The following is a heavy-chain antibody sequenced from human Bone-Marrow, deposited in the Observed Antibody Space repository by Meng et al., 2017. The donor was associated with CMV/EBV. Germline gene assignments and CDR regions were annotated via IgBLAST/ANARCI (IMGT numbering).Heavy chain of an antibody. D-gene: IGHD2-2*01. Sequence: SQTLSLTCAVYGGSFSGYYWSWIRQPPGKGLEWIGEINHSGSTNYNPSLKSRVTISVDTSKNQFSLKLSSVTAADTAVYYCAREMWDIVVVPAEGLYYYYGMDVWGQGTTVTVSS. CDR3: AREMWDIVVVPAEGLYYYYGMDV. CDR1: GGSFSGYY. V-gene: IGHV4-34*01. CDR2: INHSGST. J-gene: IGHJ6*02.